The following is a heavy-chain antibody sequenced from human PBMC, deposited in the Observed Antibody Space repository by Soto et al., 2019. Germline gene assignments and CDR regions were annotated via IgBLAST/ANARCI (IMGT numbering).Heavy chain of an antibody. CDR3: TPYSLFTLTLVRFYF. CDR2: IKSKADGGTT. V-gene: IGHV3-15*07. J-gene: IGHJ4*01. Sequence: GGSLRLSCAASGFTFSDAWINWVRQAPGKGLEWVGRIKSKADGGTTDFAALVKGRFAISRDDSKDMVYLQMNSLKTEDTAVYYCTPYSLFTLTLVRFYFWGNGTLVTVSS. CDR1: GFTFSDAW. D-gene: IGHD3-22*01.